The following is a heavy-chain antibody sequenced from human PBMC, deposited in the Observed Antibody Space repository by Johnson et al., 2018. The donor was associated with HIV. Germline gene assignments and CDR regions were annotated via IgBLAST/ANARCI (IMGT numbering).Heavy chain of an antibody. CDR3: ARGTVCGGDCYSRAFDI. D-gene: IGHD2-21*02. J-gene: IGHJ3*02. CDR2: ISSNGGST. CDR1: GFTFSSYA. V-gene: IGHV3-64*01. Sequence: VHLVESGGGLVQPGGSLRLSCAASGFTFSSYAMHWVRQAPGKGLEYVSAISSNGGSTYYANSVKGRFTISRDNSKNTLYLQMGSLRAEDMAVYYCARGTVCGGDCYSRAFDIWGQGTMVTVSS.